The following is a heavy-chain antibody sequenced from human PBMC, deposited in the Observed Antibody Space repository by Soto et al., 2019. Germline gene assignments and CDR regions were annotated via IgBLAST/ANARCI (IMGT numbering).Heavy chain of an antibody. D-gene: IGHD3-10*01. CDR2: IIPILGIA. CDR1: GGTFSSYA. V-gene: IGHV1-69*04. CDR3: AREAPYGSGSYYAFDI. J-gene: IGHJ3*02. Sequence: ASVKVSCKASGGTFSSYAISWVRQAPGQGLEWMGRIIPILGIANYAQKFQGRVTITADKSTSTAYMELSSLRSEDTAVYYCAREAPYGSGSYYAFDIWGQGTMVTVSS.